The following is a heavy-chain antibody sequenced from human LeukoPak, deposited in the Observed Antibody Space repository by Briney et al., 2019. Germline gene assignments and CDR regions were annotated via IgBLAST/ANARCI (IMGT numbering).Heavy chain of an antibody. D-gene: IGHD3-10*01. J-gene: IGHJ4*02. CDR2: IKQDGSEK. V-gene: IGHV3-7*03. Sequence: GGSLRLSCAASGFTFSSYWMSWVRQAPGKGLEWVANIKQDGSEKYYVDSVKGRFTISRDNAKNSLYLQMNSLRAEDTASYYCARNHGSGSYYNHFDYWGQGTLVTVSS. CDR1: GFTFSSYW. CDR3: ARNHGSGSYYNHFDY.